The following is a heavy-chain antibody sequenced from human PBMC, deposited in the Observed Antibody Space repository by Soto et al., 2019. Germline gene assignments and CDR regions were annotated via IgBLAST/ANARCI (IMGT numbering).Heavy chain of an antibody. CDR2: IWYDGSNK. J-gene: IGHJ4*02. D-gene: IGHD3-10*01. V-gene: IGHV3-33*01. CDR1: GFTFSSYG. CDR3: ARGKALWFGEFPTYFFDY. Sequence: SLRLSCAASGFTFSSYGMHWVRQAPGKGLEWVAVIWYDGSNKYYADSVKGRFTISRDNSKNTLYLQMNSLRAEDTAVYYCARGKALWFGEFPTYFFDYWGQGTLVTVSS.